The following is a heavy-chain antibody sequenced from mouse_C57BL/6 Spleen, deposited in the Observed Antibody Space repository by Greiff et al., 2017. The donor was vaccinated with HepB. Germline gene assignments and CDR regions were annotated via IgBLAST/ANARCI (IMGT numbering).Heavy chain of an antibody. Sequence: VQLQQPGAELVRPGTSVKLSCKASGYTFTSYWMHWVKQRPGQGLEWIGVIDPSDSYTNYNQKFKGKATLTVDTSSSTAYMQLSSLTSEDSAVYYCARSVYYGSDYWGQGTTLTVSS. J-gene: IGHJ2*01. D-gene: IGHD1-1*01. CDR1: GYTFTSYW. CDR2: IDPSDSYT. V-gene: IGHV1-59*01. CDR3: ARSVYYGSDY.